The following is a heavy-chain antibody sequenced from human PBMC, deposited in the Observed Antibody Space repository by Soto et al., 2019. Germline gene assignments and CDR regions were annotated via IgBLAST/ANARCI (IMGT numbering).Heavy chain of an antibody. D-gene: IGHD3-3*01. J-gene: IGHJ5*02. CDR1: GFTFSSYA. CDR2: ISGSGGST. Sequence: PVGSLRLSCAASGFTFSSYAMSWVRQAPVNGLEWVSAISGSGGSTYYADSVKGRFTISRDNSKNTLYLQMNSLRAEDTAVYYCAKDRAQDFWRHNWFDPWGQGTLVTVSS. V-gene: IGHV3-23*01. CDR3: AKDRAQDFWRHNWFDP.